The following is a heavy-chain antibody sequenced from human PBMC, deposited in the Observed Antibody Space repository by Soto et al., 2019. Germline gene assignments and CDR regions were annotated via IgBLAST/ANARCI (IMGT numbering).Heavy chain of an antibody. D-gene: IGHD3-3*01. Sequence: QVQLVESGGGVVQHGRSLRLSCAASGFTFSSYGMHWVRQAPGKGLEWVAVISYDGSNKYYADSVKGRFTISRDNSKNTLYLQMNSLRAEDTAVYYCAKDLVVIRPFYGMDVWGQGTTVTVSS. V-gene: IGHV3-30*18. J-gene: IGHJ6*02. CDR3: AKDLVVIRPFYGMDV. CDR1: GFTFSSYG. CDR2: ISYDGSNK.